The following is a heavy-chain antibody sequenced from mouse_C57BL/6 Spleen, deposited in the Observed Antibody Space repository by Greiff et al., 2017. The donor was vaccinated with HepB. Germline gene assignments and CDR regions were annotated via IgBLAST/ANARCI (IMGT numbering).Heavy chain of an antibody. Sequence: VQLQQSGAELVKPGASVKISCKASGYAFSSYWMNWVKQRPGKGLEWIGQIYPGDGDTNYNGKFKVKAPLTADKSSSTAYIQLSSLTSEDSAVYFCARYYGSSPWFAYWGQGTLVTVSA. V-gene: IGHV1-80*01. CDR1: GYAFSSYW. CDR3: ARYYGSSPWFAY. D-gene: IGHD1-1*01. J-gene: IGHJ3*01. CDR2: IYPGDGDT.